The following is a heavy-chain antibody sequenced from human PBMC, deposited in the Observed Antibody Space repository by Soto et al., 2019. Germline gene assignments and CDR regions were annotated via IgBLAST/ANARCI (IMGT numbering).Heavy chain of an antibody. CDR1: GFTFSDYW. Sequence: PGGSLRLSFAASGFTFSDYWMSWVRQAPGKGLEWVANIKQDAIEKYYVHSVKGRFTISRDNAKNSLFLQMNSLRAEDTAVYYCARDSVRGSYDSSGYFTAVDYWGQGTLVTVSS. V-gene: IGHV3-7*03. CDR3: ARDSVRGSYDSSGYFTAVDY. J-gene: IGHJ4*02. D-gene: IGHD3-22*01. CDR2: IKQDAIEK.